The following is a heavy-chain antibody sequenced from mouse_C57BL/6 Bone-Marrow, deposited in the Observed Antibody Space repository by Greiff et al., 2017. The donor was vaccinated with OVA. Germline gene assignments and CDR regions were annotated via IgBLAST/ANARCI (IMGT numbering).Heavy chain of an antibody. J-gene: IGHJ4*01. CDR3: ARRYDYDRAYYYYAMDY. Sequence: DVQLQESGPVLVKPGASVKMSCKASGYTFTDYYMNWVKQSHGKSLEWIGVINPYNGGTSYNQKFKGKATLTVDKSSSTAYMELNSLTSEDSAVYCCARRYDYDRAYYYYAMDYWGQGTSVTVSS. CDR1: GYTFTDYY. CDR2: INPYNGGT. D-gene: IGHD2-4*01. V-gene: IGHV1-19*01.